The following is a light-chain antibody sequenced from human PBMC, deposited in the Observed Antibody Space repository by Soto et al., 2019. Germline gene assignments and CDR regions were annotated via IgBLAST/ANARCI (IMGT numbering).Light chain of an antibody. CDR1: NSNIGKND. Sequence: QSVLTQPPSVSGTPGQRVTISCSGSNSNIGKNDVHWYRHLPGTAPRLLIYVDDQRPSGVPDRFSASKSGTSASLAISGLRSDDEADYYCAAWDDSLSAFVFATGTKLTVL. CDR2: VDD. CDR3: AAWDDSLSAFV. J-gene: IGLJ1*01. V-gene: IGLV1-47*02.